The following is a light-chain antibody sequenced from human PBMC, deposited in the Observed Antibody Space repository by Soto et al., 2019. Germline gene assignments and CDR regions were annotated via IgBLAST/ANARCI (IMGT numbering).Light chain of an antibody. V-gene: IGKV3-20*01. CDR2: AAS. CDR3: QQYDSSLWT. Sequence: EIVLTQSPGTLSLSPGERATLSCMASQSVTSSNLAWYQQKPGQAPRLLIYAASSRATGIPDRFSGSGSGTDFTLTICRLEPEDFAVYYCQQYDSSLWTFGQGTKVEIK. CDR1: QSVTSSN. J-gene: IGKJ1*01.